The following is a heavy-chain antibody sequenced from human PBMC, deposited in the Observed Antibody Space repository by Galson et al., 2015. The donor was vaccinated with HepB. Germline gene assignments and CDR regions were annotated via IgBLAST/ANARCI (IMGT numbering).Heavy chain of an antibody. Sequence: SLRLSCAASGFTFSDYYMTWIRQAPGKGLEWISYISDSSSSTHYAGSAKGRFTISRDNAKNSLYLQMNSLRAEDTAVYYCAREGIRRALDIWGQGTLVTVSS. CDR2: ISDSSSST. D-gene: IGHD3-10*01. CDR3: AREGIRRALDI. J-gene: IGHJ3*02. CDR1: GFTFSDYY. V-gene: IGHV3-11*06.